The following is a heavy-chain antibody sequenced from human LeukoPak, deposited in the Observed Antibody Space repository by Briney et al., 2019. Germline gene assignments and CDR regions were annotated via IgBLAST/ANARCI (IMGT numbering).Heavy chain of an antibody. D-gene: IGHD5-18*01. CDR3: ARDMDTAMVTNYYYGMDV. J-gene: IGHJ6*02. CDR1: GGTFISYA. V-gene: IGHV1-69*04. CDR2: IIPILGIA. Sequence: SVKVSCKASGGTFISYAISWVRQAPGQGLEWMGRIIPILGIANYAQKFQGRVTITADKSTSTAYAELSSLRSEDTAVYYCARDMDTAMVTNYYYGMDVWGQGTTVTVSS.